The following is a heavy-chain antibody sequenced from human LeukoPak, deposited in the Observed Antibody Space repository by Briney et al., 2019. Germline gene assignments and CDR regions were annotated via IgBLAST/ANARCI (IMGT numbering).Heavy chain of an antibody. Sequence: GGSLRLSCAASGFTFSSYSMNWVRQAPGKGLEWVSYISSSSFTIYSADSVKGRFTISRDNAKNSLYLQMNSLRAEDTAVYYCATPRGGKLFLDAFDMWGQGTMVTVSS. CDR2: ISSSSFTI. D-gene: IGHD3-10*01. CDR1: GFTFSSYS. J-gene: IGHJ3*02. V-gene: IGHV3-48*01. CDR3: ATPRGGKLFLDAFDM.